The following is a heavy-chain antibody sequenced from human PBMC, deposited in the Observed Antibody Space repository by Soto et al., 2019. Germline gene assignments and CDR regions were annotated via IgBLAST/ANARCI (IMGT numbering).Heavy chain of an antibody. CDR2: MNPNSGNT. V-gene: IGHV1-8*01. CDR3: ARGYCSGGSCTTQDWFDP. J-gene: IGHJ5*02. D-gene: IGHD2-15*01. CDR1: GYTFTSYD. Sequence: GASVKVSCKASGYTFTSYDINWVRQATGQGLEWMGWMNPNSGNTGYAQKFQGRVTMTRNTSISTAYMELSSLRSEDTAVYYCARGYCSGGSCTTQDWFDPWGQGTLVTVYS.